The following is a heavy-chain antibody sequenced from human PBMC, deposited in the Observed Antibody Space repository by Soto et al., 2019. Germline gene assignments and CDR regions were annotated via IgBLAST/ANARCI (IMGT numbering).Heavy chain of an antibody. CDR2: ISYDGSNK. V-gene: IGHV3-30*18. D-gene: IGHD5-12*01. CDR1: GFTFSSYG. Sequence: QVQLVESGGGVVQPGRSLRLSCAASGFTFSSYGMHWVRQAPGKGLEWVEVISYDGSNKYYADSVKGRFSISRDNSKNTLYLQMNSLRAEDTAVYYCAKHVRQMATIGRFDYCGQGTLVTVAS. CDR3: AKHVRQMATIGRFDY. J-gene: IGHJ4*02.